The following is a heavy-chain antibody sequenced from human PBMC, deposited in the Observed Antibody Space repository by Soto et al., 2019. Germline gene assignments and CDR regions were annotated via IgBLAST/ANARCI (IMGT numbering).Heavy chain of an antibody. V-gene: IGHV3-7*01. D-gene: IGHD3-3*01. Sequence: PGGSLRLSCAASGFTFTDYRMSWVRQAPGKGLEWVANIKQDGSEKYYADSAKGRFIISRDNAKTSLYLQMNSLRAEDTAVYYCARDMGVFWSGYPEGGFDYWGQGTPVTVSS. J-gene: IGHJ4*02. CDR2: IKQDGSEK. CDR3: ARDMGVFWSGYPEGGFDY. CDR1: GFTFTDYR.